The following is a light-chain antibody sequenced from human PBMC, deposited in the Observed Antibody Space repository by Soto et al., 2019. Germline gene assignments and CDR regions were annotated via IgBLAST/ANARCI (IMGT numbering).Light chain of an antibody. J-gene: IGLJ1*01. CDR1: SSDVGSYDY. CDR2: NVN. CDR3: CSYAGTYTFYV. V-gene: IGLV2-11*01. Sequence: QSALIQPPSVSGSPGQSVTISCTGTSSDVGSYDYVSWYQQHPGTVPKPMIYNVNTQPSGVPDRFSGSKSGNTASLTISGLQAEDEADYHCCSYAGTYTFYVFGTGTKVTVL.